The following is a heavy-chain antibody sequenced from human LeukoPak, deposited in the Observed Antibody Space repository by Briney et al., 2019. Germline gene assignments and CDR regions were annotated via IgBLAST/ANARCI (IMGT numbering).Heavy chain of an antibody. Sequence: GASVKVSCKASGYTFTGYYMHWVRQAPGQGLEWMGWINPNSGGTNYAQKFQGRVTMTRDTSISTAYMELSRLRSDDTAVYYCAREPRTRKHCSGGSCYFLDAFDIWGQGTMVTVSS. J-gene: IGHJ3*02. V-gene: IGHV1-2*02. CDR2: INPNSGGT. CDR3: AREPRTRKHCSGGSCYFLDAFDI. CDR1: GYTFTGYY. D-gene: IGHD2-15*01.